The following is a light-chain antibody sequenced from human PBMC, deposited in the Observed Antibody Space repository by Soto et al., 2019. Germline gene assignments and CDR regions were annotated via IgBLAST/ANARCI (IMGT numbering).Light chain of an antibody. V-gene: IGKV3-11*01. Sequence: EIVLTQSPATLSLSPGERATLSCRASQSVSSYLAWYQQKPGQAPRLLIYDASNRATGIPARFSGRGSGTDFTLTISSLEPEDFAVYYCQQRSNWPPYTLGQGTKLEIK. CDR2: DAS. J-gene: IGKJ2*01. CDR3: QQRSNWPPYT. CDR1: QSVSSY.